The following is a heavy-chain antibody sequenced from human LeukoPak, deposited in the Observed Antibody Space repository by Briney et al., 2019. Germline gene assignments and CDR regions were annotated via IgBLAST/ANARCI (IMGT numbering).Heavy chain of an antibody. Sequence: EASVKVSCKASGYTFTSYGISWVRQAPGPGLEWMGWISAYNGNTNYAQKLQGRVTMTTDTSTSTAYMEMRSLRSDDTAVYYCARIANLFYYFDYWGQGTLVTVSS. V-gene: IGHV1-18*01. J-gene: IGHJ4*02. CDR3: ARIANLFYYFDY. CDR1: GYTFTSYG. CDR2: ISAYNGNT.